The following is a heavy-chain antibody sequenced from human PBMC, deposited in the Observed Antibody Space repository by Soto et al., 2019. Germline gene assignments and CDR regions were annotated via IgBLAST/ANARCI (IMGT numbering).Heavy chain of an antibody. J-gene: IGHJ4*02. V-gene: IGHV1-46*01. CDR3: SRDRFGHADSAD. CDR1: GYTFTSAY. CDR2: INLSDGST. Sequence: QVLLVQSGAEVKKPGDSVRVSCKTSGYTFTSAYMHWVRQAPGQGLEWMGVINLSDGSTLYAQRLQDRVAMTRDTSTSTLYIELGSLTSEDTAIYYCSRDRFGHADSADWGQGTLVTVSS. D-gene: IGHD4-17*01.